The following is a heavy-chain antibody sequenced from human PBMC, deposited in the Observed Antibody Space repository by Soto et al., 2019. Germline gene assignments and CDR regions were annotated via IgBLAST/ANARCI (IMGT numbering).Heavy chain of an antibody. CDR2: IDYSGST. CDR1: GGSISSSSYY. Sequence: SETLSLTCTVSGGSISSSSYYWVWIRQPPGKGLEWIGCIDYSGSTYYNPSLKSRVTISVYTSKNQFSLTLSSVTAADTAVYYCARHGKLGYCSGGSCCPAPQSLAFDYWGQGTLVTVSS. J-gene: IGHJ4*02. V-gene: IGHV4-39*01. D-gene: IGHD2-15*01. CDR3: ARHGKLGYCSGGSCCPAPQSLAFDY.